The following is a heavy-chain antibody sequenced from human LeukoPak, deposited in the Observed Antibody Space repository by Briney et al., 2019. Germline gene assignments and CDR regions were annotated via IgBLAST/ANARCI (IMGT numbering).Heavy chain of an antibody. CDR2: INPNGGGT. CDR3: ARDGNYYDSSGYYYDAFDI. CDR1: AYIFTGYY. V-gene: IGHV1-2*02. Sequence: ASVKVSCKASAYIFTGYYVHWVRQAPGQGLEWMGWINPNGGGTNYAQRFQGRVTMTRDTSITTAYMELSRLRSDDTAVYYCARDGNYYDSSGYYYDAFDIWGQGTMVTVSS. J-gene: IGHJ3*02. D-gene: IGHD3-22*01.